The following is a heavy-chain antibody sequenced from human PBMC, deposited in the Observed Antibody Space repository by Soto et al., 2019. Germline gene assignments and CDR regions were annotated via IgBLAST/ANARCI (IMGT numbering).Heavy chain of an antibody. CDR3: ARSPRVIVAAKGTLDY. CDR2: ISASTGNT. CDR1: GYTFTSYG. V-gene: IGHV1-18*04. J-gene: IGHJ4*02. Sequence: QVQLVQSGAEVKKPGASLMVSCKASGYTFTSYGINWVRQAPGQGLEWMGWISASTGNTKYAESVQGRVILTTDISTSTAYMELRSLTSNDTAVYYWARSPRVIVAAKGTLDYWGQGTPVTVSS. D-gene: IGHD5-12*01.